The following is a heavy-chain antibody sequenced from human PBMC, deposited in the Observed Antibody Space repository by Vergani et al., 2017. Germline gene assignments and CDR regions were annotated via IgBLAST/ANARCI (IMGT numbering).Heavy chain of an antibody. D-gene: IGHD3-22*01. CDR2: IYYSGST. J-gene: IGHJ5*02. V-gene: IGHV4-59*01. Sequence: QVQLQESGPGLVKPSETLFLTCTVSGGSISSYYWSWIRQPPGKGLEWIGYIYYSGSTNYNPSLKSRVTISVDTSKNQFSLKLSSVTAADTAVYYCARQQHYYDSSGYYYLNWFDPWGQGTLVTVSS. CDR1: GGSISSYY. CDR3: ARQQHYYDSSGYYYLNWFDP.